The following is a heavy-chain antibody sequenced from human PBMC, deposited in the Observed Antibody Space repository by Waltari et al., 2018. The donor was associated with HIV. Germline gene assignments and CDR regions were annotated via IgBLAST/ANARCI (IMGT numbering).Heavy chain of an antibody. CDR1: GGSFSGSY. J-gene: IGHJ6*02. V-gene: IGHV4-34*01. CDR3: ARARLVSRGQYCSTTSCLPHYYYYYGMDV. CDR2: INHSGST. Sequence: QVQLRQWGAGLLKPSEHLSLTCAVYGGSFSGSYWSWLRHPPGKGLEWIGEINHSGSTNYNPSLKSRVTISVDTSKNQFSLKLTSVTAADTAVFYCARARLVSRGQYCSTTSCLPHYYYYYGMDVWGQGTTVTVSS. D-gene: IGHD2-2*01.